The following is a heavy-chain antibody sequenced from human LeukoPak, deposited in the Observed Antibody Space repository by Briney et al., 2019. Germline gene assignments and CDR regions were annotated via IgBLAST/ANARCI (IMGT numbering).Heavy chain of an antibody. J-gene: IGHJ4*02. D-gene: IGHD1-26*01. CDR1: GFTFTSYG. Sequence: GGSLRLSCAASGFTFTSYGMNWVRQAPGKGLEWVAFIRYDGSNQYYADSVKGRFTISRDNSKNTLYLQMNSLRAEDTAVYYCARSMVGATIGFDYWGQGTLVTVSS. CDR2: IRYDGSNQ. CDR3: ARSMVGATIGFDY. V-gene: IGHV3-30*02.